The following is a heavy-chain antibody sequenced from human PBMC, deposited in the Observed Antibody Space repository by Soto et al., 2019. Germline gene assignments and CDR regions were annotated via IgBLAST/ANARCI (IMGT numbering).Heavy chain of an antibody. D-gene: IGHD1-26*01. CDR1: GGYIISSSYY. CDR2: IYHSGTT. Sequence: XXTLSLACTVSGGYIISSSYYWGFIRKQTGKGLEWIGSIYHSGTTYYNPSLTSRVTISVDGSKNHFSLQLSSVTAADTAFYYFAREGGIGSPDWYFNVWGRGTLVTVSS. J-gene: IGHJ2*01. V-gene: IGHV4-39*07. CDR3: AREGGIGSPDWYFNV.